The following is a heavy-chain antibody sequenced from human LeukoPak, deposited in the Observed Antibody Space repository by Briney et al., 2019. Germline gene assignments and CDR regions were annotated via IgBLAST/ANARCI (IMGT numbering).Heavy chain of an antibody. V-gene: IGHV1-69*04. CDR1: GGTFSSYA. D-gene: IGHD2-15*01. CDR2: IIPILGIA. CDR3: ARGRYCSGGSCYSYYYGMDV. Sequence: SVKVSCKASGGTFSSYAVSWVRQAPGQGLEWMGRIIPILGIANYAQKFQGRVTITADKSTSTAYMELSSLRSEDTAVYYCARGRYCSGGSCYSYYYGMDVWGQGTTVTVSS. J-gene: IGHJ6*02.